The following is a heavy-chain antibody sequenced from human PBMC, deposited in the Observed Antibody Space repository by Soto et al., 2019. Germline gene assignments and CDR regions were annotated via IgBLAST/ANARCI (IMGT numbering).Heavy chain of an antibody. J-gene: IGHJ4*02. CDR2: ISAYSGDT. Sequence: QVQLVQSAAEVKPPGASVKVSCKASGYNFTRYGFSWVRQAPGQGLEWMGWISAYSGDTNYAQKFQGRVSMTTDTSTRTAYMSPVSPGSDVTAAYFCDRVRGASCRQWPMFEFSGPGTLVPVSS. V-gene: IGHV1-18*01. CDR3: DRVRGASCRQWPMFEF. D-gene: IGHD6-19*01. CDR1: GYNFTRYG.